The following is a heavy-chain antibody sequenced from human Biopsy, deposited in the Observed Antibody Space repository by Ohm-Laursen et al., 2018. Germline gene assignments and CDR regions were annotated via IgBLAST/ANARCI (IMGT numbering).Heavy chain of an antibody. CDR2: INPKTGDT. CDR1: GYTFTGYH. J-gene: IGHJ5*02. Sequence: ASVKVSCKASGYTFTGYHVHWVRQAPGQGLEWMGWINPKTGDTNYAQKFQGRVTMTRDTSISTAYVDMSSLRSDDTAVYYCTRGGYYYDSLAYYYWFDPWGQGTLVTVSS. V-gene: IGHV1-2*02. D-gene: IGHD3-22*01. CDR3: TRGGYYYDSLAYYYWFDP.